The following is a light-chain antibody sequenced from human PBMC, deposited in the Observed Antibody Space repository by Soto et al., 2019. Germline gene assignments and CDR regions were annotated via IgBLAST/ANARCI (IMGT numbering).Light chain of an antibody. CDR3: LQVKSFPRT. CDR2: SAS. CDR1: QGIGVR. J-gene: IGKJ1*01. Sequence: IQMTQSPSTLSASIGDRVTITCRASQGIGVRLAWFQQKPGKAPQYLIQSASTLQSGVPSRFSGSGSGTEFILTINSLQPEDVAIYYCLQVKSFPRTFGQGTKVEIK. V-gene: IGKV1-12*01.